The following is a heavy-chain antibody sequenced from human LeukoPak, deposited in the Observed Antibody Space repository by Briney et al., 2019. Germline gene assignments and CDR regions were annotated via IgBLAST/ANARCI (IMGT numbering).Heavy chain of an antibody. D-gene: IGHD2-2*01. CDR1: GVTFSSYA. CDR2: ISGSGGST. V-gene: IGHV3-23*01. Sequence: GGSLRLSCAASGVTFSSYAMSWVRQAPGKGLEWVSAISGSGGSTYYADSVKGRFTISRDNSKNALYLQMNSLRAEDTAVYYCAKRGVLDCSSTSCPEGYYYYYMDVWGKGTTVTVSS. J-gene: IGHJ6*03. CDR3: AKRGVLDCSSTSCPEGYYYYYMDV.